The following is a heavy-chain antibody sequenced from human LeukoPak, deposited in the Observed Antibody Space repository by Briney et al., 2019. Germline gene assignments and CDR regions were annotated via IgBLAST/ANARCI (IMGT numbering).Heavy chain of an antibody. V-gene: IGHV3-7*01. CDR1: GFIFSNYW. J-gene: IGHJ4*02. D-gene: IGHD1-26*01. Sequence: GGSLRLSCTASGFIFSNYWMSWVRQAPGKGLEWVANINPDGSEKFYVDSVKGRFTISRDNAESSLHLQMNSLRAEDTSVYFCTRTMGVTPFDNWGQGTLVTVSS. CDR2: INPDGSEK. CDR3: TRTMGVTPFDN.